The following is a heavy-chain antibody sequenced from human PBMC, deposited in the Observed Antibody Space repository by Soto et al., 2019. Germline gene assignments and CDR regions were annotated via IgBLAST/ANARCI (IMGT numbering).Heavy chain of an antibody. D-gene: IGHD5-12*01. V-gene: IGHV4-30-2*06. CDR2: ISHLEST. Sequence: KPSETLSLTCTVSGASISYGGFSWSWIRQSPGKGLEWIGYISHLESTYFHPSFKSRLTMSIDRTRNQFSLKLSSVTAADMAVYYCARGGGYDSFDYWRQGVLVTVSS. J-gene: IGHJ4*02. CDR1: GASISYGGFS. CDR3: ARGGGYDSFDY.